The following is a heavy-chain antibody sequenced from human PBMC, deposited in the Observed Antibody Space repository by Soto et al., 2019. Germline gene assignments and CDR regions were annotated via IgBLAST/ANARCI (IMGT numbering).Heavy chain of an antibody. CDR3: VKAGRITMVRGVLGY. CDR1: GFTFSSYA. CDR2: ISSNGGST. D-gene: IGHD3-10*01. V-gene: IGHV3-64D*08. Sequence: GGSLRLSCSASGFTFSSYAMHWVRQAPGKGLEYVSAISSNGGSTYYADSVKGRFTISRDNSKNTLYLQMSSLRAEDTAVYYCVKAGRITMVRGVLGYWGQGTLVTVSS. J-gene: IGHJ4*02.